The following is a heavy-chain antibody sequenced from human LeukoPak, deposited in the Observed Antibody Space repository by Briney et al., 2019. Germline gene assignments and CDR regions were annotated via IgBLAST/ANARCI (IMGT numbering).Heavy chain of an antibody. CDR3: AGSSGFIPYH. Sequence: PGGSLRLSCIVSGFTFSNFWMNWARQPPGKGLEWVAIIKQDGSEEYYVDSVKGRFIISRDNAKNSLSLQMNSLRVEDSAVYFCAGSSGFIPYHWGEGTLVTVSS. D-gene: IGHD3-10*01. CDR2: IKQDGSEE. V-gene: IGHV3-7*01. J-gene: IGHJ1*01. CDR1: GFTFSNFW.